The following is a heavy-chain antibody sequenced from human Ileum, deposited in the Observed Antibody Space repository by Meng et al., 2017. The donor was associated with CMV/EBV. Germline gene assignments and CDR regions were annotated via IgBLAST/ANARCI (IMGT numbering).Heavy chain of an antibody. V-gene: IGHV1-2*02. Sequence: SGVEVRRPGASVKVSCMASGYSFSGYYIQWVRQAPGQGPEWMGWINPKSGRANYAQKFQGRVTLTRDTSISTANMELSSLRSDDTAVYYCARGVRVGTSREFYFDYWGPGTLVTVSS. CDR3: ARGVRVGTSREFYFDY. CDR1: GYSFSGYY. J-gene: IGHJ4*02. D-gene: IGHD1-26*01. CDR2: INPKSGRA.